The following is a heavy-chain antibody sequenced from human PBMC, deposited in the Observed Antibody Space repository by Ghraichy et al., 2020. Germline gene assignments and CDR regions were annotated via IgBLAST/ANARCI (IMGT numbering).Heavy chain of an antibody. J-gene: IGHJ6*02. CDR3: ARDIVDYGMDV. CDR2: INHSGST. Sequence: SETLSLTCAVYGGSFSGYYWSWIRQPPGKGLEWIGEINHSGSTNYNPSLKSRVTISVDTSKNQFSLKLSSVTAADTAVYYCARDIVDYGMDVWGQGTTVTVSS. CDR1: GGSFSGYY. D-gene: IGHD2-15*01. V-gene: IGHV4-34*01.